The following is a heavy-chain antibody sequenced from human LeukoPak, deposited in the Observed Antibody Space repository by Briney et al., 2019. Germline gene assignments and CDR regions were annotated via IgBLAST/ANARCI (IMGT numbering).Heavy chain of an antibody. V-gene: IGHV3-7*01. J-gene: IGHJ4*02. CDR1: GFTFSSYR. D-gene: IGHD6-13*01. CDR2: IKQDGSEK. Sequence: PGGSLRLSCAASGFTFSSYRMSWVRQAPGKGLEWVANIKQDGSEKYYVDSVKGRFTISRDNAKNSLYLQMNSLRAEDTAVYYCARGWLQQQLVRPPDYWGQGTLVTVSS. CDR3: ARGWLQQQLVRPPDY.